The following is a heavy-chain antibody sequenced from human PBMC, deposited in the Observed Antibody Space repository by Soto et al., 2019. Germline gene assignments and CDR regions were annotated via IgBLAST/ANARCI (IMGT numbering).Heavy chain of an antibody. J-gene: IGHJ4*02. CDR1: GFTFSSYS. V-gene: IGHV3-21*01. D-gene: IGHD6-6*01. CDR3: ARVGGQLVPGFDY. CDR2: ISSSSSYI. Sequence: EVQLVESGGGLVKPWGSLRLSCAASGFTFSSYSMNWGRQAPGKGLEWVSSISSSSSYIYYADSVKDRFTISRDNAKKSLYLQINSLRAEDTALYYCARVGGQLVPGFDYWGQGTLVTVSS.